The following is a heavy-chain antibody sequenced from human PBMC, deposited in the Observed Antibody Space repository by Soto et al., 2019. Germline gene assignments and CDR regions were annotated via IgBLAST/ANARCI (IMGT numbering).Heavy chain of an antibody. V-gene: IGHV3-11*05. D-gene: IGHD2-15*01. CDR2: ISSSGFA. J-gene: IGHJ4*02. CDR1: GFTFSDYF. CDR3: ARDRATTVVTAPYY. Sequence: QVQLVESGGVLVKPGGSLRLSCAASGFTFSDYFMTWIRQAPGKGLQWVSYISSSGFANYADSVKGRFTTSRDNAKNSLYLQMTSLRVEDTAVYYCARDRATTVVTAPYYWGQGTLVTVSS.